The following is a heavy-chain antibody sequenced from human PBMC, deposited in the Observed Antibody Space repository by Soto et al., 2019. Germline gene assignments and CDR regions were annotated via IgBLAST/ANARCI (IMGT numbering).Heavy chain of an antibody. V-gene: IGHV4-30-4*01. Sequence: SETLSLTCTVSGGSISSGDYYWSWIRQPPGKGLEWIGYIYYSGSTYYNPSLKSRVTISVDTSKNQFSLKLSSVTAADTAVYYCARDQINCSGGSCFSHYYGMDVWGQGTTVTVSS. CDR1: GGSISSGDYY. J-gene: IGHJ6*02. CDR3: ARDQINCSGGSCFSHYYGMDV. CDR2: IYYSGST. D-gene: IGHD2-15*01.